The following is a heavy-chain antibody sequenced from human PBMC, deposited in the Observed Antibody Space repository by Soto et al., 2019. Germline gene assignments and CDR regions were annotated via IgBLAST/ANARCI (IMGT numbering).Heavy chain of an antibody. CDR2: ISGAGGST. CDR1: GFTFSSYG. Sequence: EVQLLESGGGLVQPGGSLRLSCAASGFTFSSYGMSWVRQAPGKGLEWVSAISGAGGSTYYADSVKGRFTISTDNSKNTLYLQMHSLRAEDTAVYYCAKDRRVLPADNYWGQGTLVTVSS. D-gene: IGHD2-2*01. V-gene: IGHV3-23*01. CDR3: AKDRRVLPADNY. J-gene: IGHJ4*02.